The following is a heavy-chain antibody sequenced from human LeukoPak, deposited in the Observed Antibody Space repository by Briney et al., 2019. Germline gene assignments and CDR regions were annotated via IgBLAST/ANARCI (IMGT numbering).Heavy chain of an antibody. V-gene: IGHV4-39*01. CDR1: GGSLSGYY. D-gene: IGHD2-2*01. Sequence: SETLSLTCAVYGGSLSGYYWGWIRQPPGKGLEWIGSIYYSGSTYYNPSLKSRVTISVDTSKNQFSLKLSSVTAADTAVYYCAGHRYCSSTSCLDYWGQGTLVTVSS. CDR3: AGHRYCSSTSCLDY. J-gene: IGHJ4*02. CDR2: IYYSGST.